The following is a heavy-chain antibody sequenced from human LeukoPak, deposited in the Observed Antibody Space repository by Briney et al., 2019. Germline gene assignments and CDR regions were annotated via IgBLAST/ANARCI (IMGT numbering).Heavy chain of an antibody. V-gene: IGHV3-30*18. CDR2: ISYDGSNK. CDR1: GFTFSSYG. D-gene: IGHD2-21*01. Sequence: TGGSLRLSCAASGFTFSSYGMHWVRQAPGKGLEWVAVISYDGSNKHYADSVKGRFTISRDNSKNTLYLQMNSLRAEDTAVYYCAKDIVAHGDGMDVWGQGTTVTVSS. CDR3: AKDIVAHGDGMDV. J-gene: IGHJ6*02.